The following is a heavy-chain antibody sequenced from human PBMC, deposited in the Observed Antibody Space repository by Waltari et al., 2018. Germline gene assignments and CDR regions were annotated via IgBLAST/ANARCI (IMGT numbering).Heavy chain of an antibody. CDR2: IKHSGST. CDR1: GGSFSVYY. V-gene: IGHV4-34*01. J-gene: IGHJ4*02. D-gene: IGHD6-13*01. Sequence: QVQLQQWGAGLLKPSETLSLTCAVYGGSFSVYYWSWIRQPPGRGLEWIGEIKHSGSTHYNPQLKSRVTRTRNTSISTADMELSSRRSEDTSVYYCARDLGQIAAAGRGGVYEYWGQGTLVTVSS. CDR3: ARDLGQIAAAGRGGVYEY.